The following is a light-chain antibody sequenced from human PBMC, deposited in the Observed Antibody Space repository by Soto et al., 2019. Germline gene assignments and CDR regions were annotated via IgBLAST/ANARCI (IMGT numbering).Light chain of an antibody. V-gene: IGKV3-20*01. CDR3: QQYGSSPRT. CDR2: GAS. Sequence: DMVLTQSPGTLGLSPGERATRSGRASQSVNSNLAWYQQKPGQAPRLLNSGASNRATGIADRFSGRGSGTAVALTISRLEPEDFAVYYCQQYGSSPRTVGQVTKVDSK. J-gene: IGKJ1*01. CDR1: QSVNSN.